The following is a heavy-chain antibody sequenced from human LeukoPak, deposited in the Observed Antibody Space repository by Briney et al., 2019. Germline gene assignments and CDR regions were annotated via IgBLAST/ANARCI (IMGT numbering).Heavy chain of an antibody. CDR2: MYYSGRT. CDR1: GGSITSSSYY. J-gene: IGHJ4*02. Sequence: SETLSLTCTVSGGSITSSSYYWGWIRQPPGKGLEWIGSMYYSGRTYYNPSLKSRVTISVDTSKNHFSLKLTSVTAADTAVYYCARSGSGYLRYYFDYWGQGTLVTVSS. D-gene: IGHD5-12*01. CDR3: ARSGSGYLRYYFDY. V-gene: IGHV4-39*07.